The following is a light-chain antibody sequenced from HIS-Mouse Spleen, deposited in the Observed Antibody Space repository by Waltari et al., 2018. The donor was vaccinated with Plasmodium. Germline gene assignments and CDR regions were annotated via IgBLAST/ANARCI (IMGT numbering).Light chain of an antibody. Sequence: EIVMPQSPATLSVSPRERAPLSCRASQSVSSNLAWYQQKPGQAPRLLIYGASTRATGIPARFSGSGSGTEFTLTISSMQSEDFAVYYCQQYNNWPRGTFGQGTKVEIK. CDR2: GAS. CDR3: QQYNNWPRGT. V-gene: IGKV3-15*01. CDR1: QSVSSN. J-gene: IGKJ1*01.